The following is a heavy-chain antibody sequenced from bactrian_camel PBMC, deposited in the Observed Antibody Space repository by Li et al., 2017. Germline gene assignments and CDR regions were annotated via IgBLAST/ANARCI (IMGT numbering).Heavy chain of an antibody. CDR3: NAKLEVGYSGPWCAETSDY. D-gene: IGHD1*01. Sequence: VQLVESGGGSVKAGGSLTLTCVASGYTYNRYCMGWFRLAPGKEREGVASSHIGDDSAYYADSVKGRFTISQDSAEDTVYLQMNSLKPEDTAVYYCNAKLEVGYSGPWCAETSDYWGQGTQVTVS. CDR1: GYTYNRYC. J-gene: IGHJ4*01. V-gene: IGHV3S40*01. CDR2: SHIGDDSA.